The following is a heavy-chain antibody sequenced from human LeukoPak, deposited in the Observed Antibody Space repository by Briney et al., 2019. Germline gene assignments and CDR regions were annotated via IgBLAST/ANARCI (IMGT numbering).Heavy chain of an antibody. V-gene: IGHV3-74*01. J-gene: IGHJ3*02. CDR1: GFTLSNYS. CDR2: INSDGTST. CDR3: ATEYGGNRRVSDI. D-gene: IGHD4-23*01. Sequence: GGSLRLSCAASGFTLSNYSIHWVRQAPGKGLVWVSRINSDGTSTIYADSVKGQFTISRDNAKNTLYLHRNSLSCEDTAVYYCATEYGGNRRVSDIWGRGTMVSVSS.